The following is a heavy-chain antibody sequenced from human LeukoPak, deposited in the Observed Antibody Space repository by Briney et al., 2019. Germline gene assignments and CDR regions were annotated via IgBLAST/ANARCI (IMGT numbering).Heavy chain of an antibody. Sequence: GGSLRLSCAASGISISSYAISWVRQAPGKGLEWVSSISAGSEDSYYADSVKGRFTISRDNSKSTLYLQMNSLRADDTAVYYCARTIAQYSNTWLYYYYGLDVWGQGTTVTVSS. CDR3: ARTIAQYSNTWLYYYYGLDV. CDR2: ISAGSEDS. J-gene: IGHJ6*02. V-gene: IGHV3-23*01. CDR1: GISISSYA. D-gene: IGHD1-7*01.